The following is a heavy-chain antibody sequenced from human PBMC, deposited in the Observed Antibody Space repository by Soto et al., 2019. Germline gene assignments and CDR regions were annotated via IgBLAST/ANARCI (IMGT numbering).Heavy chain of an antibody. D-gene: IGHD3-10*01. J-gene: IGHJ4*02. Sequence: QVQLVESGGGLVKPGGSLRLSCAASGFTFSDYYMSWIRQAPGKGLEWVSYISSSSSYTNYADSVKGRFTISRDNAKNSLYLQVNSLRAEDTAVYYCARSSPMVRGVIAYWGQGTLVTVSS. V-gene: IGHV3-11*05. CDR2: ISSSSSYT. CDR3: ARSSPMVRGVIAY. CDR1: GFTFSDYY.